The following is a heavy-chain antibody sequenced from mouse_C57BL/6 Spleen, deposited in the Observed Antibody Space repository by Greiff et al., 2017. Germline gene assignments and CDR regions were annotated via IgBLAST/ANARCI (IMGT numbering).Heavy chain of an antibody. Sequence: VKVVESGAELVRPGASVTLSCKASGYTFTDYEMHWVKQTPVHGLEWIGAIDPETGGTAYNQKFKGKAILTADKSSSTAYMELRSLTSEDSAVYYCTRSPAWFAYWGQGTLVTVSA. CDR1: GYTFTDYE. V-gene: IGHV1-15*01. CDR2: IDPETGGT. CDR3: TRSPAWFAY. J-gene: IGHJ3*01.